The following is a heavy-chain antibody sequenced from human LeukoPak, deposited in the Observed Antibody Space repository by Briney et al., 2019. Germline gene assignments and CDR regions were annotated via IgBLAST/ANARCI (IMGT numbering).Heavy chain of an antibody. CDR1: GLTFSSYS. CDR2: ISSSGSAI. J-gene: IGHJ6*04. Sequence: GGSLRLSCAASGLTFSSYSMNWVRQAPGKGLEWVSYISSSGSAIYYADSVKGRFTISRDNAKNSLYLQMNSLRAEDTAVYYCAELGITMIGGVWGKGTTVTISS. CDR3: AELGITMIGGV. V-gene: IGHV3-48*04. D-gene: IGHD3-10*02.